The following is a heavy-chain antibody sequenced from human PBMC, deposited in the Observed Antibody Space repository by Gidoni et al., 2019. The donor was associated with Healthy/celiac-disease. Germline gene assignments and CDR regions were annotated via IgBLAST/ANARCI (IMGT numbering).Heavy chain of an antibody. D-gene: IGHD6-13*01. Sequence: EVQLVQSGAEVKKPGASRKISCKGSGYSFTSYWIGWVRQMPGKGLEWMGIIYPGDSDTRYSPSFQGQVTISADKSISTAYLQWSSLKASDTAMYYCARAQIAAAVDNWFDPWGQGTLVTVSS. J-gene: IGHJ5*02. V-gene: IGHV5-51*01. CDR2: IYPGDSDT. CDR3: ARAQIAAAVDNWFDP. CDR1: GYSFTSYW.